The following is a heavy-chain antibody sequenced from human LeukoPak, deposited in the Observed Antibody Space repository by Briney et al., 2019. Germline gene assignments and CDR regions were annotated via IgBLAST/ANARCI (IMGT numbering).Heavy chain of an antibody. Sequence: GGSLRLSCATSGFTFYSYGMHWVRQAPGKGLEWVALISYNGRNNYYADSVKGRFTISRDNSKNTLYLQVSSLRTEDTAVYFCAKDNRGYFDFWGQGTLVTVSS. V-gene: IGHV3-30*18. J-gene: IGHJ4*02. D-gene: IGHD3-16*01. CDR1: GFTFYSYG. CDR2: ISYNGRNN. CDR3: AKDNRGYFDF.